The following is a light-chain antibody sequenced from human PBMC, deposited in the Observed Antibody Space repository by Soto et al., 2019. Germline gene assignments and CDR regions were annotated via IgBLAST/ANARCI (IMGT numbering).Light chain of an antibody. J-gene: IGLJ1*01. CDR1: SSDVGGYNY. CDR3: SSYRDTHNLV. V-gene: IGLV2-14*01. CDR2: EVS. Sequence: QSFLTQPASVSGSPGQSITISCTGTSSDVGGYNYVSWYQHHPGKAPKLMIYEVSNRPSGVSNRFSGSKSGNTASLTISGLQAEDEADYYCSSYRDTHNLVFGIGTKVTVL.